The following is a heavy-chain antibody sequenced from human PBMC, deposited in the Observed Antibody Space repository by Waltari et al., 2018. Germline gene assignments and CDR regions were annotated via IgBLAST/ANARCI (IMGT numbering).Heavy chain of an antibody. CDR1: GFTFSSYA. V-gene: IGHV3-30-3*01. Sequence: QVQLVASGGGVVQPGRSLRLSCDASGFTFSSYAMPWVRQAPGKGLEWVAVISYDGSNKYYADSVKGRFTISRDNSKNTLYLQMNSLRAEDTAVYYCVRGATSAFDIWGQGTMVTVSS. CDR3: VRGATSAFDI. CDR2: ISYDGSNK. D-gene: IGHD1-26*01. J-gene: IGHJ3*02.